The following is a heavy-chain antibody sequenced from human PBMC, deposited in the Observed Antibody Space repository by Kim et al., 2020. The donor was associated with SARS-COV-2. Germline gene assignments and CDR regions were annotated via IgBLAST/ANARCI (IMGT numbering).Heavy chain of an antibody. CDR3: ARQGGATFWFDP. CDR2: IYYSGST. V-gene: IGHV4-59*13. J-gene: IGHJ5*02. CDR1: GGSISSYY. D-gene: IGHD1-26*01. Sequence: SETLSLTCTVSGGSISSYYWSWIRQPPGKGLEWIGYIYYSGSTNYNPSLKSRVTISVDTSKNQFSLKLSSVTAADTAVYYCARQGGATFWFDPWGQGTLVTVSS.